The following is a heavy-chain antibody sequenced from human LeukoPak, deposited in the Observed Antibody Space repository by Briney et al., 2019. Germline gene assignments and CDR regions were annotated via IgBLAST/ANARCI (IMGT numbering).Heavy chain of an antibody. Sequence: PGGALRLSCATSGFTLSTYWMSWVRQAPGKGLEWVANIKQDGSETYYVDSVKGRFTISRDNAKNSLFLQVNSLGVEDTAVYYCARARFCTSGGCYLDYWGQGTLVTVSS. CDR2: IKQDGSET. CDR1: GFTLSTYW. D-gene: IGHD2-8*01. J-gene: IGHJ4*02. V-gene: IGHV3-7*02. CDR3: ARARFCTSGGCYLDY.